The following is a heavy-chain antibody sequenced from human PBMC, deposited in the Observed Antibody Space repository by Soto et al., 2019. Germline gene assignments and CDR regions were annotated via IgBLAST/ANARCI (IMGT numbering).Heavy chain of an antibody. CDR2: MYSDGRT. V-gene: IGHV3-66*01. CDR1: GLTVSTNY. CDR3: ARVTTLVFDY. J-gene: IGHJ4*02. Sequence: EVQLVESGGGLVQPGGSLRLSCAAPGLTVSTNYMSWVRQAPGKGLEWVSIMYSDGRTYHADSVKGRFTISRDNSKNMLYLQMNSLRAEDTAVYYCARVTTLVFDYWGQGTLVTVSS. D-gene: IGHD3-22*01.